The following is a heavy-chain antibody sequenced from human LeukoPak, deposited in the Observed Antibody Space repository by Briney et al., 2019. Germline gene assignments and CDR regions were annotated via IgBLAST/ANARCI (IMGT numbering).Heavy chain of an antibody. CDR1: GFTFSNAW. CDR2: IKSKTDGGTT. V-gene: IGHV3-15*01. CDR3: TTDDYYDSSGYYSDY. D-gene: IGHD3-22*01. J-gene: IGHJ4*02. Sequence: GGSLTLSCAASGFTFSNAWMSWVRQAPGKGLEWVGRIKSKTDGGTTDYAAPVKGRCTISRDDSKNTMYLQMNSLKTEDTAVYYCTTDDYYDSSGYYSDYWGQGTLVTVSS.